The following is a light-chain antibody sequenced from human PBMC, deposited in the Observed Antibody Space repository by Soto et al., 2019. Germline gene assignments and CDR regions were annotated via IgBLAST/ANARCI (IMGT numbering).Light chain of an antibody. CDR2: GAS. Sequence: EIVLTQSPGTLSLSPGERATLSCRASQSVTSSYLAWYQQKPGQAPRLLISGASSRATGIPDRFSGSGSGRAFTLTISRLEPADFAVYYCQQYSTSRLTFGGGTKVEIK. CDR1: QSVTSSY. V-gene: IGKV3-20*01. CDR3: QQYSTSRLT. J-gene: IGKJ4*01.